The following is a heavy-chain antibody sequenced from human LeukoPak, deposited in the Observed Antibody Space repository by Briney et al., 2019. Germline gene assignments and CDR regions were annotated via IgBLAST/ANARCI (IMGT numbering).Heavy chain of an antibody. CDR2: ISSSSSYI. J-gene: IGHJ3*02. CDR1: GFTFSSYS. D-gene: IGHD6-19*01. Sequence: GRSLRLSCAASGFTFSSYSMNWVRQAPGKGLEWVSSISSSSSYIYYADSVKGRFTISRDNAKNSLYLQMNSLRAEDTALYYCARAWGWYDAFDIWGQGTMVTVSS. V-gene: IGHV3-21*01. CDR3: ARAWGWYDAFDI.